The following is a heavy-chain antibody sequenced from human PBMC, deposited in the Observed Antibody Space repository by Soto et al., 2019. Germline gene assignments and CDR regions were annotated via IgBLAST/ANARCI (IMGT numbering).Heavy chain of an antibody. Sequence: LTYSVSGGSPRRDQWSGIRQRPRKGLEWIGYIYYSGSTNYNPSLKSRVTISVDTSKNQFSLKLSSVTAADTAVYYCARGNEWCGAFDAFDIWGQGTMVT. CDR1: GGSPRRDQ. CDR3: ARGNEWCGAFDAFDI. CDR2: IYYSGST. J-gene: IGHJ3*02. D-gene: IGHD3-10*01. V-gene: IGHV4-59*01.